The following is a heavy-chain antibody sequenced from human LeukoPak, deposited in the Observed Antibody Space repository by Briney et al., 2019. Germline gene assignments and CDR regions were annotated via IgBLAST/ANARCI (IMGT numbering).Heavy chain of an antibody. CDR3: ARQSQYYDFWSGYPRMDG. J-gene: IGHJ6*04. Sequence: PSETLSLTCAVTGNSINSAYYWGWIRQPPGKGLEWIGYIYYSGSTNYNPSLKSRVTISVDASKNQFTLKLSSVTAADTAVYYCARQSQYYDFWSGYPRMDGWGKGTTVTVSS. V-gene: IGHV4-61*01. CDR1: GNSINSAYY. CDR2: IYYSGST. D-gene: IGHD3-3*01.